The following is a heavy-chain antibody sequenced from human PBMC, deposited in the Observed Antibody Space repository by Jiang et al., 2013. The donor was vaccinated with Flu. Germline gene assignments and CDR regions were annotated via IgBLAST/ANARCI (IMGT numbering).Heavy chain of an antibody. D-gene: IGHD2-2*01. CDR2: IYPGDSDT. J-gene: IGHJ6*02. Sequence: AEVKKPGESLKISCKGSGYSFTSYWIGWVRQMARKGLEWMGIIYPGDSDTRYSPSFQGQVTISADKSISTAYLQWSSLKASDTAMYYCARRPAALSYGMDVWGQGTTVTVSS. V-gene: IGHV5-51*01. CDR3: ARRPAALSYGMDV. CDR1: GYSFTSYW.